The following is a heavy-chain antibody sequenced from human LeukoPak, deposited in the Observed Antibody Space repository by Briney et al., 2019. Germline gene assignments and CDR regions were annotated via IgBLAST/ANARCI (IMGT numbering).Heavy chain of an antibody. CDR3: AREVVTMVRGAPFDYYYYGTDV. D-gene: IGHD3-10*01. CDR1: GGTFSSYA. Sequence: ASVKVSCKASGGTFSSYAISWVRQAPGQGLEWMGGIVPIFGTANYAQKFQGRVTITADESTSTAYMELSSLRSEDTAVYYCAREVVTMVRGAPFDYYYYGTDVWGQGTTVTVSS. CDR2: IVPIFGTA. J-gene: IGHJ6*02. V-gene: IGHV1-69*01.